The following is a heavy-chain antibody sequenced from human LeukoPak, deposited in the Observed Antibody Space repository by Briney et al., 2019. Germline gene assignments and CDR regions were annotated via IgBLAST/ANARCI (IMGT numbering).Heavy chain of an antibody. J-gene: IGHJ4*02. CDR3: ARMYCSSTSCYQGLDY. Sequence: GGSLRLSCAASGFTFSSYSMNWVRQAPGKGLEWVSSISSSSSYIYYADSVKGRFTISRDNAKNSLYLQMNSLRAEDTAVYYCARMYCSSTSCYQGLDYWGQGTLVTVSS. V-gene: IGHV3-21*01. CDR2: ISSSSSYI. D-gene: IGHD2-2*01. CDR1: GFTFSSYS.